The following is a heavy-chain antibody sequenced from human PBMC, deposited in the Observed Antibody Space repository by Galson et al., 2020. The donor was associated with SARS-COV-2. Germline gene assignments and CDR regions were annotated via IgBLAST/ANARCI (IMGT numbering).Heavy chain of an antibody. CDR2: IDWGDDE. D-gene: IGHD2-15*01. V-gene: IGHV2-70*01. CDR1: GFSLSTPGMC. Sequence: SGPTLVKPTQTLTLTCTFSGFSLSTPGMCLSWIRQPPGKALEWLALIDWGDDEYYNPSLKTRLTISRDTSKNQVVLTMTNMDSVDTAMYYCARILGDSGGGYYFDYWGQGNMVTVSS. J-gene: IGHJ4*02. CDR3: ARILGDSGGGYYFDY.